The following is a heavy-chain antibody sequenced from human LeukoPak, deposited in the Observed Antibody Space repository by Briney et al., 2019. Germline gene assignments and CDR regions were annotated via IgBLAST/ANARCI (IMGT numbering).Heavy chain of an antibody. CDR1: GFTFSSYA. J-gene: IGHJ4*02. CDR3: AKDPVVLVPAAMRVWGGFDY. D-gene: IGHD2-2*01. Sequence: GGSLRLSCAASGFTFSSYAMSWVRQAPGKGLEWVSAISGSGGSTYYADSVKGRFTISRDNSKNTLYLQMNSLRAEDTAVYYCAKDPVVLVPAAMRVWGGFDYWGQGTLVTVSS. V-gene: IGHV3-23*01. CDR2: ISGSGGST.